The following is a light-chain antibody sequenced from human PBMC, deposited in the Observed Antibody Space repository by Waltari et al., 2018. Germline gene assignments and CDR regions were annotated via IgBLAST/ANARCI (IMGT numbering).Light chain of an antibody. J-gene: IGKJ2*01. CDR2: GAS. CDR1: QSVNIN. Sequence: EIVMTQSPATLSVSTGETATLSCRASQSVNINLAWFQQKPGQPPRLLIYGASTRATGIPARFSGSGSGTEFTLTISSLQSEDFAVYYCQHYNNWPPLYTFGQGTKLEIK. CDR3: QHYNNWPPLYT. V-gene: IGKV3-15*01.